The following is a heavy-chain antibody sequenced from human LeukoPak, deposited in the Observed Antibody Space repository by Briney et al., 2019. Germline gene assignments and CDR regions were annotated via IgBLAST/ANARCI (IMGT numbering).Heavy chain of an antibody. V-gene: IGHV3-30*04. D-gene: IGHD5-12*01. CDR1: GFTFSSYA. CDR3: ARDGDSGYASADY. J-gene: IGHJ4*02. CDR2: ISYDGSNK. Sequence: GGSLRLSCAASGFTFSSYAMHWVRQAPGKGLEWVAVISYDGSNKYYADSVKGRFTISRDNSKNTLYLQTNSLRAEDTAVYYCARDGDSGYASADYWGQGTLVTVSS.